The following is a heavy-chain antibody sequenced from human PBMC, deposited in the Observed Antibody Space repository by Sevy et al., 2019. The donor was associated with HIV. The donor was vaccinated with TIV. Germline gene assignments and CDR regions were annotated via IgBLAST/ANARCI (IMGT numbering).Heavy chain of an antibody. CDR3: ARGDSRFYYYYGMDV. CDR2: ISYDGSNK. V-gene: IGHV3-30-3*01. CDR1: GFTFSSYA. Sequence: GGSLRLSCAASGFTFSSYAMHWVRQAPGKGLERVAVISYDGSNKYYADSVKGRFTISRDNSKNTLYLQMNSLRAEDTAVYYCARGDSRFYYYYGMDVWGQGTTVTISS. D-gene: IGHD4-17*01. J-gene: IGHJ6*02.